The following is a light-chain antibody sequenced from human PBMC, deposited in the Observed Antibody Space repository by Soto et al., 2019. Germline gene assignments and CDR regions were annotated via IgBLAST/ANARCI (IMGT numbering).Light chain of an antibody. CDR1: SSDVGAYNC. J-gene: IGLJ1*01. CDR3: SSYTTTNTHV. CDR2: DVS. Sequence: QSVLTQPASVSGSPGQSITISCSGTSSDVGAYNCVSWHQQHPGKVPKIIIYDVSRRPSGVSNRSSGSKSGNTASLTISGLQAEDEADYYCSSYTTTNTHVFGTGTKVTV. V-gene: IGLV2-14*01.